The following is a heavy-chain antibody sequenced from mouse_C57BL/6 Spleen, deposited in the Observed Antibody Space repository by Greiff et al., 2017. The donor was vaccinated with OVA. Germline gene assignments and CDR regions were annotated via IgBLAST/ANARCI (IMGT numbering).Heavy chain of an antibody. Sequence: VQLQQSGPELVKPGASVKIPCKASGYTFTDYNMDWVKQSHGKSLEWIGDINPNNGGTIYNQKFKGKATLTVDKSSSTAYMELRSLTSEDTAVYYCARDHYYGSSYRGYFDYWGQGTTLTVSS. CDR2: INPNNGGT. CDR3: ARDHYYGSSYRGYFDY. CDR1: GYTFTDYN. V-gene: IGHV1-18*01. D-gene: IGHD1-1*01. J-gene: IGHJ2*01.